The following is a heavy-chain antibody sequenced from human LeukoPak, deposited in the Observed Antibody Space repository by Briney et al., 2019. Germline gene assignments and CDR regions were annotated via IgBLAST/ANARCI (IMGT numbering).Heavy chain of an antibody. V-gene: IGHV3-30*09. D-gene: IGHD6-13*01. Sequence: GGSLRLSCVASGFTFSDHAMPWVRQTPGKGLDWVAVVSDDGRSKYYADSVKGRFAISRDNSKNTLYLQMNSLRTEDTAVYYCVRSESSWWGQGTLVTVSS. CDR2: VSDDGRSK. CDR3: VRSESSW. CDR1: GFTFSDHA. J-gene: IGHJ4*02.